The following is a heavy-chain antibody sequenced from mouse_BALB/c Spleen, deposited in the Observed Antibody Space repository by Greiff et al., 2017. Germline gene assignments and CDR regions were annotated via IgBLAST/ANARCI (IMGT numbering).Heavy chain of an antibody. Sequence: EVKVVESGGGLVQPGGSLRLSCATSGFTFSNFYMEWVRQPPGKRLEWIAASRNKANDYTTEYSASVKGRFIVSRDTSQSILYLQMNALRAEDTAIYYCARDAEGLLYAMDYWGQGTSVTVSS. J-gene: IGHJ4*01. CDR3: ARDAEGLLYAMDY. CDR1: GFTFSNFY. V-gene: IGHV7-1*02. CDR2: SRNKANDYTT. D-gene: IGHD1-1*01.